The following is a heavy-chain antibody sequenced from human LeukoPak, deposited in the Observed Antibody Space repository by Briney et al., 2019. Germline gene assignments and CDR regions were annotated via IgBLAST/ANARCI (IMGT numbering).Heavy chain of an antibody. CDR3: ARHVIGVAHNWFDP. D-gene: IGHD3-3*01. Sequence: PSETLSLTCTVSGGSISSYYWSWIRQPPGKGLEWIGYIYTSGSTNYNPSLKSRVTISVDTSKNQFSLKLSSVTAADTAVYYCARHVIGVAHNWFDPWGQGTLVTVSS. CDR2: IYTSGST. V-gene: IGHV4-4*09. CDR1: GGSISSYY. J-gene: IGHJ5*02.